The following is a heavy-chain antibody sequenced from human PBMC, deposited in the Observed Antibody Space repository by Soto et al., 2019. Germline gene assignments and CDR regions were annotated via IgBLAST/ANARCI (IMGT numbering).Heavy chain of an antibody. J-gene: IGHJ5*02. Sequence: QVQLVESGGGVVQSGRSLRLSCAASGFTFNTSGMHWIRQAPGKGLEWVAMISHDGGAKYYVDSVKGRVTVSRDTYKNTPQLQMDIQRPDDRPTYTGAKDWGRCGSYDWFDLWGQGTLVSVSS. CDR1: GFTFNTSG. D-gene: IGHD3-16*01. CDR3: AKDWGRCGSYDWFDL. CDR2: ISHDGGAK. V-gene: IGHV3-30*18.